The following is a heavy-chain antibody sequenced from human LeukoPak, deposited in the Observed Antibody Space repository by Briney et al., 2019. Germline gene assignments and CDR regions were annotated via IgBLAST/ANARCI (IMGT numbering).Heavy chain of an antibody. CDR1: GGSISSSSYY. Sequence: SETLSLTCTVSGGSISSSSYYWGWIRQPPGKGLEWFGGIYYSGNTYYNPSLKSQITISVDTSKNQFSLKLSSVTAADTAFYYCAKQLRYFDWLSPFGSDYWGQGTLVTVSS. CDR2: IYYSGNT. CDR3: AKQLRYFDWLSPFGSDY. D-gene: IGHD3-9*01. V-gene: IGHV4-39*01. J-gene: IGHJ4*02.